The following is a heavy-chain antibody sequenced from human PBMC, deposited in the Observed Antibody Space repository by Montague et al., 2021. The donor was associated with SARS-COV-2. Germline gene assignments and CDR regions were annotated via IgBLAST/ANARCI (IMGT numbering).Heavy chain of an antibody. CDR3: ARHVRSLMVRGPDLDY. CDR2: IYYSGTT. Sequence: SETLSLTCTVSGGSISSSIYYWGWIRQPPGKGLEWIGSIYYSGTTYYNPSLKSRVTISVDTSKNQFSLKLSSVTAADTAVYYCARHVRSLMVRGPDLDYWGQGTLVTVSS. CDR1: GGSISSSIYY. D-gene: IGHD3-10*01. V-gene: IGHV4-39*01. J-gene: IGHJ4*02.